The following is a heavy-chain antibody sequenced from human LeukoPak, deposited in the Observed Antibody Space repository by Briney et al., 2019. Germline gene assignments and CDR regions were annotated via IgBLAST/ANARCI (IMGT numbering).Heavy chain of an antibody. CDR1: GFTFGNYG. D-gene: IGHD2-21*02. CDR3: ARAQTYGDSRLLLDY. V-gene: IGHV3-20*04. CDR2: INWNGGST. J-gene: IGHJ4*02. Sequence: GGSLRLSCAASGFTFGNYGMSWVRQAPGKGLEWVSGINWNGGSTGYADSVEGRFTISRDSAKNSQYLQMNSLRVEDTALYYCARAQTYGDSRLLLDYWGQGTLVTVSS.